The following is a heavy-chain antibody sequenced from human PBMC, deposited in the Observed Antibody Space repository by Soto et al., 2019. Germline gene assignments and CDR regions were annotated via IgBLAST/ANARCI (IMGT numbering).Heavy chain of an antibody. CDR2: IYYSGST. CDR3: ARSGYGDVFDY. Sequence: PSETLSLTCTVSGGSISSYYWSWIRQPPGKGLEWIGYIYYSGSTNYNPSLKSRVTISVDTSKNQFSLKLSSVTAADTAVYYCARSGYGDVFDYWGQGTLVTVSS. D-gene: IGHD4-17*01. J-gene: IGHJ4*02. V-gene: IGHV4-59*01. CDR1: GGSISSYY.